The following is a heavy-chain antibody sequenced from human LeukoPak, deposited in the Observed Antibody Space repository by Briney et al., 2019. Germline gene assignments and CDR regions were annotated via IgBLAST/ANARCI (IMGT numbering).Heavy chain of an antibody. CDR1: GFTLSTYW. D-gene: IGHD6-19*01. Sequence: GGSLRLSCAASGFTLSTYWMHWVRQAPGKGLVWVARINSDGSSTNYANSVKGRFTISRDNAKNTLYLQMNSLRAEDTAVYYCARGQWLVSHWYFYLWGRGTLVTVSS. CDR3: ARGQWLVSHWYFYL. CDR2: INSDGSST. V-gene: IGHV3-74*01. J-gene: IGHJ2*01.